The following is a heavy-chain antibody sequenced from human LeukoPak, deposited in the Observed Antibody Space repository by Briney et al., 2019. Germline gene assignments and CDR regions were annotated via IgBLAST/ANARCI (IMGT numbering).Heavy chain of an antibody. CDR1: GDSFTGYY. CDR2: INDRGVT. Sequence: SEALSLTCAVYGDSFTGYYWSWIRQPPGRGLEWIGEINDRGVTYSDPSLKSRVTISRDTSKSQFSLRLTSVTAADTAVYYCARGAMYYDVLTAHYKSDLLDSWGQGTLVTVSS. D-gene: IGHD3-9*01. CDR3: ARGAMYYDVLTAHYKSDLLDS. V-gene: IGHV4-34*01. J-gene: IGHJ4*02.